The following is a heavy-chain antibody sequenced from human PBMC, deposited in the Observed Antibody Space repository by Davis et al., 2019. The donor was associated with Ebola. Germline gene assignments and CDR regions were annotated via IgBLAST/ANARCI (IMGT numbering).Heavy chain of an antibody. CDR2: ISWNSGSI. J-gene: IGHJ1*01. V-gene: IGHV3-9*01. D-gene: IGHD4-17*01. CDR1: GFTFDDYA. Sequence: PGGSLTLSCAASGFTFDDYAMHWVRQAPGKGLEWVSGISWNSGSIGYADSVKGRFTISRDNAKNSLYLQMNSLRAEDTALYYCAKSAYGDYVVGYFQHWGQGTLVTVSS. CDR3: AKSAYGDYVVGYFQH.